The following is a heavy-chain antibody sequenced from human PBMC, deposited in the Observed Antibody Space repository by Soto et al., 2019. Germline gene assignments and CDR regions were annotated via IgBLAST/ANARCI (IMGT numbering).Heavy chain of an antibody. D-gene: IGHD4-17*01. CDR2: ISANNGNT. CDR1: GYTFISYG. Sequence: APVKVSCTASGYTFISYGISWVRQAPGQGHEWMGWISANNGNTNYAQKFQRRLTMTTDTSTSTANTELRTLRSDDTAVYYRARVIGFGDPYYYGMEVWGQGTTVTV. CDR3: ARVIGFGDPYYYGMEV. J-gene: IGHJ6*02. V-gene: IGHV1-18*01.